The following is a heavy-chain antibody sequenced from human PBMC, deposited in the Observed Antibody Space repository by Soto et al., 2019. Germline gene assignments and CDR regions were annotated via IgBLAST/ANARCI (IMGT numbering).Heavy chain of an antibody. D-gene: IGHD3-10*01. Sequence: GGSLRLSCAASGFTFSSYSMNWVRQAPGKGLEWVSYISSSSSTIYYADSVKGRFTISRDNAKNSLYLQMNSLRDEDTAVYYCARYPEGGYYGSGSYYYYYYGMDVWGQGTTVTVSS. V-gene: IGHV3-48*02. CDR2: ISSSSSTI. J-gene: IGHJ6*02. CDR3: ARYPEGGYYGSGSYYYYYYGMDV. CDR1: GFTFSSYS.